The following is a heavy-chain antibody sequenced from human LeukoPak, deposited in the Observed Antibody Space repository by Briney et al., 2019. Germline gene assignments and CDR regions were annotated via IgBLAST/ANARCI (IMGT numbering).Heavy chain of an antibody. J-gene: IGHJ4*02. V-gene: IGHV3-64*01. D-gene: IGHD3-10*01. CDR3: ARVAGPGNFDF. Sequence: PGGSLKLSCAASGFTFSSYAMHWVRQAPGKGLEYVSAISTNGGSTYYANSVNGRFTIARDNYKNTLYLQMGSLRAEDMAVYYCARVAGPGNFDFWGQGTLVTVSS. CDR1: GFTFSSYA. CDR2: ISTNGGST.